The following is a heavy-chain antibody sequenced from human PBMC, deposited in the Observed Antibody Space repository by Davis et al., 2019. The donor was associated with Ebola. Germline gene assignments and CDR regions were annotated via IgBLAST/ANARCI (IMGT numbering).Heavy chain of an antibody. CDR1: GNSFSTHW. V-gene: IGHV5-51*01. CDR2: IYPGDSDT. Sequence: GESLKISCKDSGNSFSTHWIGWVRQMPGKGLEWMGIIYPGDSDTRYSPSFQGQVTISADKSITTAYLQWSSLKASDTAMYYCARFLEWKADYWGQGTLVTVSS. J-gene: IGHJ4*02. D-gene: IGHD3-3*01. CDR3: ARFLEWKADY.